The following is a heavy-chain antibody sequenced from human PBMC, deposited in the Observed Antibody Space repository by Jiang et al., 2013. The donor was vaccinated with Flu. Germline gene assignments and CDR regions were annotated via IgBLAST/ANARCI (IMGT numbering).Heavy chain of an antibody. D-gene: IGHD3-10*01. CDR3: AREGPYLAFDI. CDR1: GYTFITYY. J-gene: IGHJ3*02. V-gene: IGHV1-46*01. Sequence: GAEVKKPGASVKLSCKASGYTFITYYIYWVRQAPGQGLECMGKVNPSGGSTIYTQRFQGRVAVTSDTWTNTVYMELSSLRSEDTALYYCAREGPYLAFDIWGQRDNGHRLF. CDR2: VNPSGGST.